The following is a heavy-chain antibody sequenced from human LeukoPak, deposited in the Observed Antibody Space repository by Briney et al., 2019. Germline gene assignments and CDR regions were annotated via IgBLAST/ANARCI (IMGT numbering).Heavy chain of an antibody. CDR2: ISAYNGNT. J-gene: IGHJ3*02. V-gene: IGHV1-18*04. CDR3: ARSGFGEFHDAFDI. D-gene: IGHD3-10*01. Sequence: RGGAVMVFCKASGYTFTSNGSSWVRQALGQGLEWMGWISAYNGNTNYAQTLQGRVTMTTDTSTSTAYMELRSLRSDDTAVYYCARSGFGEFHDAFDIWGQGTMVTVSS. CDR1: GYTFTSNG.